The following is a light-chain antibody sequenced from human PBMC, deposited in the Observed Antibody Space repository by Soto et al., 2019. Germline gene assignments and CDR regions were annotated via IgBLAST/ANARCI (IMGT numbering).Light chain of an antibody. CDR2: AAS. CDR3: QHYTNWPPIT. CDR1: QSIGSN. V-gene: IGKV3-15*01. J-gene: IGKJ5*01. Sequence: ILMTQSPFTLSVSPGDSATLSCRASQSIGSNLAWYQQKPGQAPRLLIYAASTRVTGLPGRFSGRGSGTEFTLTISVLQSEDFAIYYCQHYTNWPPITFGQGTRLE.